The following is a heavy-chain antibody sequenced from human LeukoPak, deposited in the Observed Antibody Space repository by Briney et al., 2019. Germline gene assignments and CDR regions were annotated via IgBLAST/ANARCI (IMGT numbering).Heavy chain of an antibody. V-gene: IGHV5-51*01. Sequence: GESLKISFKGYGYSFTSYWIGWVRQMPGKGLERMGIIYPGDSDTRYSPSFQGQVTISADKSISTAYLQWSSLKASVTAMYYCARTTNYYDRSGYYFRYCDYCGQGTLVTVSS. CDR2: IYPGDSDT. CDR3: ARTTNYYDRSGYYFRYCDY. CDR1: GYSFTSYW. J-gene: IGHJ4*02. D-gene: IGHD3-22*01.